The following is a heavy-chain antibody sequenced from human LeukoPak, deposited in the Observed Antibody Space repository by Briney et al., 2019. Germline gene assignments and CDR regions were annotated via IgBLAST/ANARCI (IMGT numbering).Heavy chain of an antibody. Sequence: SETLSLTCTVSGGSISSYYWSSIRQPAGKGLEWIGRIYTSGSTNYNPSLKSRVTISVDTSKNQFSLKLNSVTAADTAVYYCASHSSYCGGDCYDAFDIWGQGTMVTVSS. CDR1: GGSISSYY. CDR2: IYTSGST. V-gene: IGHV4-4*07. J-gene: IGHJ3*02. CDR3: ASHSSYCGGDCYDAFDI. D-gene: IGHD2-21*01.